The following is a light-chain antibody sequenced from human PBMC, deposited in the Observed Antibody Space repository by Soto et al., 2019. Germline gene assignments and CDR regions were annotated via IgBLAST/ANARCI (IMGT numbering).Light chain of an antibody. CDR1: SSDVVIYNY. Sequence: QSVLTQPASVSGSPGQSITISCTGTSSDVVIYNYVSWYQQHPGKAPKLMIYEVSNRPSGVSNRFSGSKSGNTASLTISGLQAEDEADYYCSSYTDSSTRVFGGGTKLPVL. CDR3: SSYTDSSTRV. CDR2: EVS. V-gene: IGLV2-14*01. J-gene: IGLJ3*02.